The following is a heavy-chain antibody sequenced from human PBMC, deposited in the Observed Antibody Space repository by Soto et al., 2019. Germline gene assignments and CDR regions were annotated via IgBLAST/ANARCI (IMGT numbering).Heavy chain of an antibody. CDR1: GGSISSYY. D-gene: IGHD4-17*01. CDR3: ARASPYGDYALDY. J-gene: IGHJ4*02. V-gene: IGHV4-59*01. Sequence: QVQLQESGPGLVKPSETLSLTCTVSGGSISSYYWIWIRQPPGQGLEWIGYISYSGSINYNPSLKSRPTISVDTSKNQFPLKLRSVTAADTAVYYCARASPYGDYALDYWGQGTLVTVSS. CDR2: ISYSGSI.